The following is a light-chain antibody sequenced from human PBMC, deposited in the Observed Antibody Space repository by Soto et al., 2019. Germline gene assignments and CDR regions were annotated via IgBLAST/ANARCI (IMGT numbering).Light chain of an antibody. V-gene: IGKV1-39*01. Sequence: DIQMTQSPSSLSASVVDRVSITFRASQSISRYLSWYQQKPGKAPKVLIYAASSLQSGVPSRFTGSGYGTDFTLTITSLQPEDFATYYCQQTYSTPRTFGQGTKVDIK. J-gene: IGKJ1*01. CDR2: AAS. CDR3: QQTYSTPRT. CDR1: QSISRY.